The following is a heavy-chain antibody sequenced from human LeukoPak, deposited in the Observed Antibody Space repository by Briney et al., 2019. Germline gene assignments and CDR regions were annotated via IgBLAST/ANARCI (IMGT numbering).Heavy chain of an antibody. CDR2: MYYSGST. CDR3: ARGQGYCSGATCYHGMDV. Sequence: PSETLSLTCTVSGGSISSSNYYWGWIRQPPGKGLEWIGSMYYSGSTYYNPSLKSRITISVDTSKNQFSLKLISVTAADTAVYYCARGQGYCSGATCYHGMDVWGQGTTVTVSS. D-gene: IGHD2-15*01. J-gene: IGHJ6*02. V-gene: IGHV4-39*07. CDR1: GGSISSSNYY.